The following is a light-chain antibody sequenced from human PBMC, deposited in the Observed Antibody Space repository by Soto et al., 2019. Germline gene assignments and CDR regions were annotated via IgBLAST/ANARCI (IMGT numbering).Light chain of an antibody. Sequence: DIQMTQSPSTLSASIGDRVTITCRASQNISNWLAWYQQKPGKAPKLLIYKASSLEGGAPSRFSGSASGTEFTLTISSLQPDDFATYYCQHYDGFPWTFGQGTKVEIK. CDR3: QHYDGFPWT. J-gene: IGKJ1*01. V-gene: IGKV1-5*03. CDR2: KAS. CDR1: QNISNW.